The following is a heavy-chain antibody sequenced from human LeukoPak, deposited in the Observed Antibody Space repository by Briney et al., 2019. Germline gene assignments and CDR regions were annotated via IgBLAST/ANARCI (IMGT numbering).Heavy chain of an antibody. J-gene: IGHJ3*02. D-gene: IGHD3-9*01. CDR2: ISSSSSYI. Sequence: GGSLRLSCVVSGFTFSSYTMNWVRQAPGKGLEWVSSISSSSSYIYYADSVKGRFTISRDNAKNSLYLQMNSLRAEDTAVYYCASGYDILTGYYEGAFDIWGQGTMVTVSS. CDR3: ASGYDILTGYYEGAFDI. V-gene: IGHV3-21*01. CDR1: GFTFSSYT.